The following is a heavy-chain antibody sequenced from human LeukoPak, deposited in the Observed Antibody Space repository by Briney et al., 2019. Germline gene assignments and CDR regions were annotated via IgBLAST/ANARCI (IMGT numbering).Heavy chain of an antibody. CDR1: GDSVSSNSAA. Sequence: SQTLSLTCAISGDSVSSNSAAWDWIRQSPSRGLEWLGRTYYRSKWYNDYAVSVKSRITINPHTSKNQFSLQLNSVTPEDTAVYYCARWRYSGSYNALDYWGQGTLVTVSS. CDR3: ARWRYSGSYNALDY. CDR2: TYYRSKWYN. D-gene: IGHD1-26*01. J-gene: IGHJ4*02. V-gene: IGHV6-1*01.